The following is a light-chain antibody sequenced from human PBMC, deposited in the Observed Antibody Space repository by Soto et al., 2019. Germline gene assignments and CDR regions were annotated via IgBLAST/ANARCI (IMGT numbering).Light chain of an antibody. V-gene: IGKV3-20*01. CDR1: QSVSSY. CDR3: QQYGSSPRP. CDR2: GAS. Sequence: PGERATLSCRASQSVSSYLAWYQQKPGQAPRLLIYGASSRATGIPDRFSGSGSGTDFTLTISRLEPEDFAGYYCQQYGSSPRPFGQGTKVEIK. J-gene: IGKJ1*01.